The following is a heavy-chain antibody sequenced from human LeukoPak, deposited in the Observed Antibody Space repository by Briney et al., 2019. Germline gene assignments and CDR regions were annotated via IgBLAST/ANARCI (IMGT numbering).Heavy chain of an antibody. CDR3: AKDRSSSWTWTIDY. D-gene: IGHD6-13*01. CDR1: GFTFSDYG. Sequence: PGGSLRLSCAASGFTFSDYGIHWVRQAPGKGLDWVAVISYDGSNEYYANSVKGRFTISRDNSKNTVYLQMNSLRAEDTAVYYCAKDRSSSWTWTIDYWGQGTLVTVSS. J-gene: IGHJ4*02. V-gene: IGHV3-30*18. CDR2: ISYDGSNE.